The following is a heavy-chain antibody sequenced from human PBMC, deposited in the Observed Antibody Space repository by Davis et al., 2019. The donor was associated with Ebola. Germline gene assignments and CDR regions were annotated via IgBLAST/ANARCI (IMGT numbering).Heavy chain of an antibody. CDR1: GGSFSGYY. CDR3: ARVRGTGVWGLDY. Sequence: ETLSLTCAVYGGSFSGYYWSWVRQAPGKGLEWVANIKQDGSEKYYVDSVKGRFTISRDNAKNSLYLQMNSLRAEDTAVYYCARVRGTGVWGLDYWGQGTLVTVSS. V-gene: IGHV3-7*01. CDR2: IKQDGSEK. D-gene: IGHD3/OR15-3a*01. J-gene: IGHJ4*02.